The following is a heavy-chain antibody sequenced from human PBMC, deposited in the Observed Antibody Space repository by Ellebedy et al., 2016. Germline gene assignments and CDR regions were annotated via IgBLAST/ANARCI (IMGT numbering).Heavy chain of an antibody. D-gene: IGHD6-19*01. Sequence: SETLSLTCSVSGGSVISSNSFWNWIRQPPGTGLEWVGSITSSGITNYNPSLRSRVAISADTSKNQFSLKLNSVTAADTAVYYCATYVLGWSNGGGFWGQGTLVTVSS. CDR3: ATYVLGWSNGGGF. J-gene: IGHJ4*02. CDR1: GGSVISSNSF. CDR2: ITSSGIT. V-gene: IGHV4-39*01.